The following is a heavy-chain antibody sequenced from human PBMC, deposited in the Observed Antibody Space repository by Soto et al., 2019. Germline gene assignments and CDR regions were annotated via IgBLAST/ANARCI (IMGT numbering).Heavy chain of an antibody. CDR1: GFTFSSYC. CDR3: AKGILGFGELS. Sequence: QVQLVESGGGVVQPGRSLRLSCAASGFTFSSYCMHWVRQAPGKGLEWVAVISYDGSNKYYADSVKGRFTISRDNSKNTLYLQMNSLRAEDTAVYYCAKGILGFGELSWGQGTMVTVSS. CDR2: ISYDGSNK. V-gene: IGHV3-30*18. J-gene: IGHJ3*01. D-gene: IGHD3-10*01.